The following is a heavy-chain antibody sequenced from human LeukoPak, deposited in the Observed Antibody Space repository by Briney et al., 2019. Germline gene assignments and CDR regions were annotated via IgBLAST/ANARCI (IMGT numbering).Heavy chain of an antibody. CDR1: GFTFSSYG. Sequence: PGGSLGLSCAASGFTFSSYGMSWVRQAPGKGLEWVSAISGSGGSTYYADSVKGRFTISRDNSKNTLYLQMNSLRAEDTAVYYCARDNDSRDPPHFDYWGQGTLVTVSS. V-gene: IGHV3-23*01. D-gene: IGHD3-16*01. J-gene: IGHJ4*02. CDR3: ARDNDSRDPPHFDY. CDR2: ISGSGGST.